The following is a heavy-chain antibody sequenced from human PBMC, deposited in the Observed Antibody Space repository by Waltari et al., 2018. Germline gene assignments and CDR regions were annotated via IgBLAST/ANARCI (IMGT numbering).Heavy chain of an antibody. CDR3: ARLGYSGYDYDY. J-gene: IGHJ4*02. D-gene: IGHD5-12*01. CDR2: INHSGST. Sequence: QVQLQQWGAGLLKPSETLSLPCAVYGGSFSGYYWSWIRPPPGKGLEWIGEINHSGSTNYNPSLKSRVTISVDTSKNQFSLKLSSVTAADTAVYYCARLGYSGYDYDYWGQGTLVTVSS. CDR1: GGSFSGYY. V-gene: IGHV4-34*01.